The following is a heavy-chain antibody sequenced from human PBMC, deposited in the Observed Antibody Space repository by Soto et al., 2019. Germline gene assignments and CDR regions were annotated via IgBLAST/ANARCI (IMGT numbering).Heavy chain of an antibody. CDR3: AKSPNFYCSSPNCYKYYFDH. V-gene: IGHV3-30*18. Sequence: GGSLRLSCAASGFTFNTYGMHWVRQAPGKGLEWVAVISYDGSEKYYVDSVKGRFTISKDNSKNTLYLQMNSLRPEDTAVYYCAKSPNFYCSSPNCYKYYFDHWGQGTRVTVSS. CDR2: ISYDGSEK. D-gene: IGHD2-2*02. J-gene: IGHJ4*02. CDR1: GFTFNTYG.